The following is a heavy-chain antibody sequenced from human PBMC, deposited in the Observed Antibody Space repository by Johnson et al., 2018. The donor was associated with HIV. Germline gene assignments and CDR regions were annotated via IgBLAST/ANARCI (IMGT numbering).Heavy chain of an antibody. CDR2: ISYSGSNK. V-gene: IGHV3-30*04. CDR1: GFTFSSFA. J-gene: IGHJ3*02. Sequence: QVQLVESGGGVVQPGRSLRLSCAASGFTFSSFAMHWVRQTPGNGLEWVSIISYSGSNKYYADSVKGRFTISRDNSKNTLYLQMNSLRAEDTAVYYCAKDRYYDSSGPDAFDIWGQGTMVTVSS. CDR3: AKDRYYDSSGPDAFDI. D-gene: IGHD3-22*01.